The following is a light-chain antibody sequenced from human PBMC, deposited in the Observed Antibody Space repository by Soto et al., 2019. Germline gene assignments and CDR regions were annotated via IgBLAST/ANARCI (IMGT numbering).Light chain of an antibody. CDR3: QQYGSSQYT. Sequence: EIVLTQSPGNLSLSPGERATLSCRASQSVSSSYLAWYQQKPGQAPRLLIYGASSRATGIPDRFSGSGSGTEFTLNISRLEPEDFAVYYCQQYGSSQYTFGQGTKLEIK. V-gene: IGKV3-20*01. CDR2: GAS. CDR1: QSVSSSY. J-gene: IGKJ2*01.